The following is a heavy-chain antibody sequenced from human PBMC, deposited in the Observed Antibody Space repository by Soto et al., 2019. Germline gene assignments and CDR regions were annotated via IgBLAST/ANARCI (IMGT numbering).Heavy chain of an antibody. CDR3: ARDRGYSYGPY. V-gene: IGHV3-48*03. CDR2: ISSSGSTI. Sequence: PGGSLRLSCAASGFTFSSYEMNWVRQAPGKGLEWVSYISSSGSTIYYSDSVKGRFTISRDNAKNSLYLQMNSLRAEETAVYYCARDRGYSYGPYWGQGTLVTVSS. CDR1: GFTFSSYE. D-gene: IGHD5-18*01. J-gene: IGHJ4*02.